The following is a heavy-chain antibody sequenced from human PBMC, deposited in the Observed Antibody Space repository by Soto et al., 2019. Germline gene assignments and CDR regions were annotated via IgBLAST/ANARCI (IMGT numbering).Heavy chain of an antibody. V-gene: IGHV5-51*01. CDR2: IYPGDSDT. D-gene: IGHD4-17*01. CDR1: GYSFTSYW. CDR3: ATIGLLPNYGPPYYFDY. Sequence: PGESLKISCKGSGYSFTSYWIGWVRQMPGKGLEWMGIIYPGDSDTRYSPSFQGQVTISADKSISTAYLQWSSLKASDTAMYYCATIGLLPNYGPPYYFDYWGQGTLVTVSS. J-gene: IGHJ4*02.